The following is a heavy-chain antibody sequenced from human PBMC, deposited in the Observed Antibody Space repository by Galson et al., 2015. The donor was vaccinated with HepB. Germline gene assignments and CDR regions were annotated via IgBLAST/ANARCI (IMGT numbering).Heavy chain of an antibody. CDR1: GFTFSSYS. J-gene: IGHJ5*02. D-gene: IGHD3-10*01. CDR3: ARDHLVRGVITVSYNWFDP. Sequence: SLRLSCAASGFTFSSYSMNWVRQAPGKGLEWVSSISSSSSYIYYADSVKGRFTISRDNAKNSLYLQMNSLRAEDTAVYYCARDHLVRGVITVSYNWFDPWGQGTLVTVSS. V-gene: IGHV3-21*01. CDR2: ISSSSSYI.